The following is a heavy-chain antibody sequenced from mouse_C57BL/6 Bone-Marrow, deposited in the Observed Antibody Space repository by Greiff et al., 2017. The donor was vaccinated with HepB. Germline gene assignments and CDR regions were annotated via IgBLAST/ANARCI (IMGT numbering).Heavy chain of an antibody. J-gene: IGHJ4*01. CDR3: APNYDGYHKGYYAMDY. V-gene: IGHV1-7*01. CDR1: GYTFTSYW. Sequence: VQLQQSGAELAKPGASVKLSCKASGYTFTSYWMHWVKQRPGQGLEWIGYINPSSGYTKYNQKFKDKATLTADKSSSTAYMQLSSLTSEDSAVYYWAPNYDGYHKGYYAMDYWGQGTSVTVSS. D-gene: IGHD2-3*01. CDR2: INPSSGYT.